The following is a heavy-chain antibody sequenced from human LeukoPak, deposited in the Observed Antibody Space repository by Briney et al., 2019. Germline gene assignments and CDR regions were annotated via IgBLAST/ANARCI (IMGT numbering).Heavy chain of an antibody. V-gene: IGHV3-48*04. D-gene: IGHD3-9*01. CDR3: AKSILTGYYREGNYFDY. CDR2: ISSSGSTI. J-gene: IGHJ4*02. CDR1: GFIFSSYA. Sequence: PGGSLRLSCAGSGFIFSSYAINWVRQAPGKGLEWVSYISSSGSTIYYADSVKGRFTISRDNAKNSLYLQMNSLRAEDTAVYYCAKSILTGYYREGNYFDYWGQGTLVTVSS.